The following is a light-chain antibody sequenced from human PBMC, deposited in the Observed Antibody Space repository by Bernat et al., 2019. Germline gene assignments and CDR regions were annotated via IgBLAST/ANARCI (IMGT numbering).Light chain of an antibody. Sequence: EIVLTQSPGTLSLSPGERATLSCRASQSVSSSYLAWYPLKPVQAPTLLIFGASSRATRIPDRFSGSGSGTDLTLTISRLEPEDFGVYYCQQYGSSPQYTFGQRTMLGSK. CDR1: QSVSSSY. CDR3: QQYGSSPQYT. V-gene: IGKV3-20*01. J-gene: IGKJ2*01. CDR2: GAS.